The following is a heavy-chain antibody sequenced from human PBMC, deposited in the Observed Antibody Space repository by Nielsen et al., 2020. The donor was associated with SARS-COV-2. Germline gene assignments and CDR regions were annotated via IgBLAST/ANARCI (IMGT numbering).Heavy chain of an antibody. CDR3: ARDAAYSRFDY. V-gene: IGHV3-7*05. J-gene: IGHJ4*02. CDR2: IKEDGSVK. CDR1: GFTFSNSF. Sequence: GESLKISCAASGFTFSNSFMTWVRQAPGKGLEWVANIKEDGSVKLYVDSVKGRFTISRDNAGKSLYLQMNSLRAEDTAVYYCARDAAYSRFDYWGQGTLVTVSS. D-gene: IGHD4-11*01.